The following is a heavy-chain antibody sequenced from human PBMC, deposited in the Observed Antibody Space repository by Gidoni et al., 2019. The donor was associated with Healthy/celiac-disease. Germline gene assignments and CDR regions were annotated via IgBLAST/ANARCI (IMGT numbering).Heavy chain of an antibody. CDR3: ARERWELLLALFDY. J-gene: IGHJ4*02. Sequence: EVQLVESGGGLVQPGGSLRLSCAASGFTFRSYWMSWVRQAPGKGLEWVANIKQDGSEKYYVDSVKGRFTISRDNAKNSLYLQMNSLRAEDTAVYYCARERWELLLALFDYWGQGTLVTVSS. V-gene: IGHV3-7*05. CDR2: IKQDGSEK. CDR1: GFTFRSYW. D-gene: IGHD1-26*01.